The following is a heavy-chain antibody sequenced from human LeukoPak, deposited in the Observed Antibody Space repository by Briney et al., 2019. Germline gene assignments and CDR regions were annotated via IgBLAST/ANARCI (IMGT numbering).Heavy chain of an antibody. CDR1: GDSISSGDYY. CDR2: IHYSGST. CDR3: ARGKEVITMLRGLKPGYYFDY. V-gene: IGHV4-61*08. J-gene: IGHJ4*02. D-gene: IGHD3-10*01. Sequence: SETLSLTCTVSGDSISSGDYYWSWIRQPPGKGLEWIGYIHYSGSTKYKSSLKSRVTISVDTSKNQFSLKLNSVTAADTAVYYCARGKEVITMLRGLKPGYYFDYWGQGTLVTVSS.